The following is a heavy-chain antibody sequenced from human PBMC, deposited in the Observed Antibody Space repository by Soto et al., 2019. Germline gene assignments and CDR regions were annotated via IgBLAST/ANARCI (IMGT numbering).Heavy chain of an antibody. CDR2: INHSGST. V-gene: IGHV4-34*01. Sequence: KHRRTLSLTCAVYGGSFSGYYGSWIRQPPGKGLEWIGEINHSGSTNYNPSLKSRVTISADTSTNHFSLKLSSVTAADTAAYYCARGIRFFEGSPITWFDPWGLGTMLTISS. CDR1: GGSFSGYY. J-gene: IGHJ5*02. D-gene: IGHD3-3*01. CDR3: ARGIRFFEGSPITWFDP.